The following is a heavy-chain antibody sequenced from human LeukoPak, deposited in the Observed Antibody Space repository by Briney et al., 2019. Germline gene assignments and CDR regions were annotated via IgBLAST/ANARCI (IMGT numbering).Heavy chain of an antibody. CDR1: GGALSRVDYY. CDR3: GGGGGPYYYDSSGYYSRDY. CDR2: IYYNGST. D-gene: IGHD3-22*01. V-gene: IGHV4-30-4*01. Sequence: SETLSLTCTVSGGALSRVDYYWRWSRQPPGRGVEWIGYIYYNGSTYYNPSLKSRVTISVDHSKDQCHLKLRSVTAADTAVYYCGGGGGPYYYDSSGYYSRDYWGQGTLVRVST. J-gene: IGHJ4*02.